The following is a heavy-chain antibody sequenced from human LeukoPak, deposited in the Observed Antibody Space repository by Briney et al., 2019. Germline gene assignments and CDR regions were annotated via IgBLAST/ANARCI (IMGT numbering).Heavy chain of an antibody. CDR3: ARAGDGYTLDAFDI. D-gene: IGHD5-24*01. J-gene: IGHJ3*02. V-gene: IGHV4-59*01. CDR2: IYYSGST. CDR1: GGSISSYY. Sequence: SETLSLTCTVSGGSISSYYWSWIRQPPGKGLEWIGYIYYSGSTNYNPSLKSRVTISVDTSKNQFSLKLSSVTAADTAVYYCARAGDGYTLDAFDIWGQGTMVTVSS.